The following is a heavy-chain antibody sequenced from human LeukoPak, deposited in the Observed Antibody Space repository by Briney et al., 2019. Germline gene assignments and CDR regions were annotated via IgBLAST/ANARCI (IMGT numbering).Heavy chain of an antibody. CDR2: VKQDGSEE. D-gene: IGHD1-7*01. Sequence: GGSLRLSCAASGFTFSIYWMSWVRQAPGKGLEWVTNVKQDGSEEYYADSVKGRFTISRDNSKNTLYLQMSSLRAEDTAVYYCAKDDQLELQGYFDLWGRGTLVTVSS. CDR1: GFTFSIYW. V-gene: IGHV3-7*03. J-gene: IGHJ2*01. CDR3: AKDDQLELQGYFDL.